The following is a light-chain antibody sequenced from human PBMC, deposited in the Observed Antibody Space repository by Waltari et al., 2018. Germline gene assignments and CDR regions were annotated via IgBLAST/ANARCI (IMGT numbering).Light chain of an antibody. CDR1: QSISSY. V-gene: IGKV1-39*01. Sequence: DIQMTQSPSSLSASVGDRVTITCRASQSISSYLNWYHQKPGKAPKLLIYAASSLQSGVPSRFSGSGSGTDFTRTISSLQPEDFATYYCQQSYSTQLTFGGGTKVEIK. J-gene: IGKJ4*01. CDR3: QQSYSTQLT. CDR2: AAS.